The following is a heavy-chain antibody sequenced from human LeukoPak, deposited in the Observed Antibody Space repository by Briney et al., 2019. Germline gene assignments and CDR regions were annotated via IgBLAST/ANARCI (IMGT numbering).Heavy chain of an antibody. CDR3: ARLRRGSYYDSSGYYGHFDY. D-gene: IGHD3-22*01. V-gene: IGHV1-2*04. CDR2: INPNSGGT. Sequence: ASVKVSCKASGYTFTGYYMHWVRQAPGQGLVWMGWINPNSGGTNYAQKFQGWVTMTRDTSISTAYMELSRLRSDDTAVYYCARLRRGSYYDSSGYYGHFDYWGQGTLVTVSS. CDR1: GYTFTGYY. J-gene: IGHJ4*02.